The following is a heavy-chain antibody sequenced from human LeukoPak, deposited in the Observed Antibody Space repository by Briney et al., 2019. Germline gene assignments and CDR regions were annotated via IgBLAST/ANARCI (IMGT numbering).Heavy chain of an antibody. V-gene: IGHV4-59*08. Sequence: SETLSLTCTVSGGSISSYYWSWIRQPPGKGLEWIGYIYYSGSTNYNPSLKSRVTISVDTSKNQFSLKLSSVTAADTAMYYCARGLPGPFASDIWGQGTMVTVSS. CDR3: ARGLPGPFASDI. CDR2: IYYSGST. D-gene: IGHD1-1*01. J-gene: IGHJ3*02. CDR1: GGSISSYY.